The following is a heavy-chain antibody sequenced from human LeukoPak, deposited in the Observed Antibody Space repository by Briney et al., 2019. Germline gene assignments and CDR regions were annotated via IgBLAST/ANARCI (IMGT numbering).Heavy chain of an antibody. D-gene: IGHD3-9*01. J-gene: IGHJ5*02. CDR1: GSTFSSYS. Sequence: GGSLRLSCAASGSTFSSYSMNWVRQAPGKGLEWVSYISSSSSNINYADSVKGRFTISRDNAKNSLYLQMNSLRAEDTAVYYCARGLWYYDTLTGSSNWFDPWGQGTQVTVSS. CDR2: ISSSSSNI. CDR3: ARGLWYYDTLTGSSNWFDP. V-gene: IGHV3-48*01.